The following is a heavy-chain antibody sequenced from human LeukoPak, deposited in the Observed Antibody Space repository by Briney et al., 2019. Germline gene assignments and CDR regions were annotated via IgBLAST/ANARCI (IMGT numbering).Heavy chain of an antibody. D-gene: IGHD3-22*01. J-gene: IGHJ3*02. Sequence: GGSLRLSCAASGFNFSSYDMHWVRQATGKGLEWVSAIGTAGDTYYPGSVKGRFTISRENAKHSLHLQMNSLRAEDTAVYYCATSMIADAFDIWGQGTMVTVSS. CDR3: ATSMIADAFDI. V-gene: IGHV3-13*01. CDR2: IGTAGDT. CDR1: GFNFSSYD.